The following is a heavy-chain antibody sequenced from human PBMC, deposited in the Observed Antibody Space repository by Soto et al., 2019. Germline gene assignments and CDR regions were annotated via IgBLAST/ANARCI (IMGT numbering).Heavy chain of an antibody. CDR1: GGSISSDY. Sequence: PSETLSLTCTVSGGSISSDYWSWIRQPPGKRLEWIGFIYYNGFTTYSPSLKSRVTISIDTSKNQSSLKLASVTAADTAVYFCARGIYFYYFDYWGQGTLVTVSS. CDR3: ARGIYFYYFDY. D-gene: IGHD3-3*01. V-gene: IGHV4-59*01. J-gene: IGHJ4*02. CDR2: IYYNGFT.